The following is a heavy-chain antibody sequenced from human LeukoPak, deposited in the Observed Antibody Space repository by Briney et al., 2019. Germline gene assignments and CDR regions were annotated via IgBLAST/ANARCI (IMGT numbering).Heavy chain of an antibody. D-gene: IGHD3-22*01. CDR2: IYYSGSS. J-gene: IGHJ4*02. CDR1: GGSISSGDYY. Sequence: PSENLSLTCTVSGGSISSGDYYWSWIRQPPGKGLEWIGYIYYSGSSYYNPSLKSRVTISVDTSKNQFSLKLSSVTAADTAVYYCARAPYYYDSSGYHFDYWGQGTLVTVSS. V-gene: IGHV4-30-4*01. CDR3: ARAPYYYDSSGYHFDY.